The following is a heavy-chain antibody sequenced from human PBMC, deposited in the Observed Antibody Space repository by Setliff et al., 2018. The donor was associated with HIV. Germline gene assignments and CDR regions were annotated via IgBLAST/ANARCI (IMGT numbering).Heavy chain of an antibody. CDR3: TRELAFGRVLAINWFDP. Sequence: GGSLRLSCAASGFTFTDYWMHWVRQAPGKGPEWVSYIQNGGSYSTDYAASVKGRFTISRDVSKNSLFLQMNSLKTEDTAVYYCTRELAFGRVLAINWFDPWGQGTLVTVSS. J-gene: IGHJ5*02. V-gene: IGHV3-72*01. CDR2: IQNGGSYST. CDR1: GFTFTDYW. D-gene: IGHD3-16*01.